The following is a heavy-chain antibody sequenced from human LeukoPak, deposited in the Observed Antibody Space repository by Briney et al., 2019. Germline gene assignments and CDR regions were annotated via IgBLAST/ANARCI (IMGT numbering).Heavy chain of an antibody. CDR3: AREATYYDFWSGYSTVRDAFDI. V-gene: IGHV4-39*07. D-gene: IGHD3-3*01. CDR1: GGSISSSSYY. J-gene: IGHJ3*02. CDR2: IYYSGST. Sequence: PSETLSLTCTVSGGSISSSSYYWGWIRQPPGKGLEWIGSIYYSGSTYYNPSLKSRVTISVDTSKNQFSLKLSSVTAADTAVYYCAREATYYDFWSGYSTVRDAFDIWGQGTMVTVSS.